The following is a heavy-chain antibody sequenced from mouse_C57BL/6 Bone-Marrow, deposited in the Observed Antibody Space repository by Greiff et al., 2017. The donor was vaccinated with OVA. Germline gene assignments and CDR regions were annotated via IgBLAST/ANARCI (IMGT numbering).Heavy chain of an antibody. CDR3: ARYGNDAMDY. D-gene: IGHD2-1*01. CDR2: IYPRSGNT. CDR1: GYTFTSYG. J-gene: IGHJ4*01. V-gene: IGHV1-81*01. Sequence: VQLVESGAELARPGASVKLSCKASGYTFTSYGISWVKQRTGQGLEWIGEIYPRSGNTYYNEKFKGKATLTADKSSSTAYMELRSLTSEDSAVYFCARYGNDAMDYWGQGTSVTVSS.